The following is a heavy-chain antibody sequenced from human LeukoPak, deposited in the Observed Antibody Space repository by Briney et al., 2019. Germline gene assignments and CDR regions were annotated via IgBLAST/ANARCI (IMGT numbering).Heavy chain of an antibody. CDR2: INPSGGST. Sequence: ASVKVSCKASGYTFTSYYMHWVRQAPGQGLEWMGIINPSGGSTSYAQKFQGRVTMTRDTSTSTVYMELSSLRSEDTAVYYCARGSKRITMIVVVKGPYDAFDIWGQGTMVTVSS. V-gene: IGHV1-46*01. CDR3: ARGSKRITMIVVVKGPYDAFDI. J-gene: IGHJ3*02. D-gene: IGHD3-22*01. CDR1: GYTFTSYY.